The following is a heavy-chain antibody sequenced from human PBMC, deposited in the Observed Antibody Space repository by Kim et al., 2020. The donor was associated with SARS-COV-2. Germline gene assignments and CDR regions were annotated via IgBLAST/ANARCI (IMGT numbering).Heavy chain of an antibody. V-gene: IGHV4-4*02. J-gene: IGHJ6*02. CDR3: ARDFRGATYYYYYYGMDV. D-gene: IGHD1-26*01. CDR2: IYHSGST. CDR1: GGSISSSNW. Sequence: SETLSLTCAVSGGSISSSNWWSWVRQPPGKGLEWIGEIYHSGSTNYNPSLKSRVTISVDKSKNQFSLKLSSVTAADTAVYYCARDFRGATYYYYYYGMDVWGQGTTVTVSS.